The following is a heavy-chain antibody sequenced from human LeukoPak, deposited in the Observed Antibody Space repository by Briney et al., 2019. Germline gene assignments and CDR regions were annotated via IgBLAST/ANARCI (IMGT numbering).Heavy chain of an antibody. J-gene: IGHJ5*02. CDR2: ISSSSSYI. V-gene: IGHV3-21*01. D-gene: IGHD6-19*01. CDR3: AKGSGSGWYGWFAP. Sequence: GSLRLSCAASGFTFSSYSMNWVRQAPGKGLEWVSSISSSSSYIYYADSVKGRFTISRDNAKNSLYLQMNSLRAEDTAVYYCAKGSGSGWYGWFAPWGQGTLVTVSS. CDR1: GFTFSSYS.